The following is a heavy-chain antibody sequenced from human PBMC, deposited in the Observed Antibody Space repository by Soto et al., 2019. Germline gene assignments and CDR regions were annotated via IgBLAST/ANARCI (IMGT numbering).Heavy chain of an antibody. D-gene: IGHD3-3*02. Sequence: QVQLLESGGGLVRPGGSLRLSWSASESTVSAYYMACIRQATGKGLEWISYISGDSRYRNYADSVKGRFNISRDNAKNSQSQKINSLIDEDKAVDSYETGQHLRVSNISGQRTMVTVSS. J-gene: IGHJ3*02. CDR1: ESTVSAYY. CDR2: ISGDSRYR. CDR3: ETGQHLRVSNI. V-gene: IGHV3-11*03.